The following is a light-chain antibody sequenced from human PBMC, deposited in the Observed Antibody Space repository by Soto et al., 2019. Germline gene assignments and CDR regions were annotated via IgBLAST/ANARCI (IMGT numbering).Light chain of an antibody. CDR1: SSNIGRNY. J-gene: IGLJ2*01. V-gene: IGLV1-47*01. CDR2: RNN. CDR3: AAWDDSLSAVV. Sequence: QSVLTQPPSASGTPGQRVTISCSGSSSNIGRNYVYWYQQLPGTAPKLLIYRNNQRPSGVPDRFSGSKSGTSASLATSGLRSVDEADYYCAAWDDSLSAVVFGGGTKLTVL.